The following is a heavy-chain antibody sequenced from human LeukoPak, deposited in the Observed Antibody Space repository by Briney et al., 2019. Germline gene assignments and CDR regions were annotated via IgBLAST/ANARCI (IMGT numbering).Heavy chain of an antibody. J-gene: IGHJ6*03. CDR2: INHNGST. D-gene: IGHD6-13*01. V-gene: IGHV4-34*01. CDR1: GGSFSGYY. CDR3: ARSYSSPPRYYMDV. Sequence: SETLSLTCAVYGGSFSGYYWSWIRQPPGKGLEWIGEINHNGSTNYNPSFKSRVAISVDTSKNQFSLNLNSVTAADTAVYYCARSYSSPPRYYMDVWGKGTTVTVSS.